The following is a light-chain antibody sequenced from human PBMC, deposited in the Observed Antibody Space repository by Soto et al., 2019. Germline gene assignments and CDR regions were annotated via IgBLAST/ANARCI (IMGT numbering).Light chain of an antibody. Sequence: DIQMTQSPSTLSASVGDRVTITCRASQSVSSWLAWYQQRPGKAPQLLIYKASSLQSGVPSRFSGSGSGTDFTRTISSLHPDDFATYYCQQYYSYSSMYTFGQGTRLEIK. CDR3: QQYYSYSSMYT. CDR2: KAS. J-gene: IGKJ2*01. CDR1: QSVSSW. V-gene: IGKV1-5*03.